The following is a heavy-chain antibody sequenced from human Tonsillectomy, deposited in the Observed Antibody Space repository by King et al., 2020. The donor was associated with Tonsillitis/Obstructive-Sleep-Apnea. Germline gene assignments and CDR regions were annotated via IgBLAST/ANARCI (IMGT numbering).Heavy chain of an antibody. D-gene: IGHD3-16*01. J-gene: IGHJ3*02. CDR2: ISGSGCST. V-gene: IGHV3-23*04. CDR1: GFTFSSYA. CDR3: AKGPPRGGVTGGRAFEI. Sequence: VQLVESGGGLVQPGGSLRPSCAAAGFTFSSYAMSWVRQAPGKGLEGGSGISGSGCSTYDADSVKGRFTISRDNSKNTLYLQMNNLRAADTAVYYCAKGPPRGGVTGGRAFEIWGQGTMVTVSS.